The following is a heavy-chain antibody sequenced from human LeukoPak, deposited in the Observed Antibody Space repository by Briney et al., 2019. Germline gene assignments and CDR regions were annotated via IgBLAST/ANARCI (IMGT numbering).Heavy chain of an antibody. Sequence: GGSLRLSCAASGFTFSSYSMNWVRQAPGKGLEWVSSISSSSSYIYYADSVKGRFTISRDNSKNTLYLQMNSLRAEDTAVYYCAKVAGSSWYSYYFDYWGQGTLVTVSS. J-gene: IGHJ4*02. D-gene: IGHD6-13*01. V-gene: IGHV3-21*04. CDR1: GFTFSSYS. CDR3: AKVAGSSWYSYYFDY. CDR2: ISSSSSYI.